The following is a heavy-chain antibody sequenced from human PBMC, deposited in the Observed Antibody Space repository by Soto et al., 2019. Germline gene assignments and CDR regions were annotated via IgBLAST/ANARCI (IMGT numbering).Heavy chain of an antibody. V-gene: IGHV3-74*01. CDR3: GRDLGGVGSY. J-gene: IGHJ4*02. CDR2: LNTDGTTT. D-gene: IGHD3-16*01. CDR1: GLTISGKTY. Sequence: DVQLVESGGGLIQPGESLRLSCAAFGLTISGKTYVAWVRQAPGKGLEWVSRLNTDGTTTDYADSVKGRFTIYRDNARNTLFLQMHNLRAEDTALYYCGRDLGGVGSYWGQGTLVTVSS.